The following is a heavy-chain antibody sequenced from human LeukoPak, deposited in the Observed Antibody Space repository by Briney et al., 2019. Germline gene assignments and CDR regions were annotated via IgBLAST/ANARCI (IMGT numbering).Heavy chain of an antibody. CDR1: GYTFTGYY. Sequence: ASVKVSCKASGYTFTGYYMHWVRQAPRQGLEWMGWINPNSGGTNHAQKFQGRVTMTRDTSISTAYMELSRLRSDDMAVYYCARDYYGSGSYYPLDYWGQGTLFTVSS. CDR3: ARDYYGSGSYYPLDY. J-gene: IGHJ4*02. V-gene: IGHV1-2*02. D-gene: IGHD3-10*01. CDR2: INPNSGGT.